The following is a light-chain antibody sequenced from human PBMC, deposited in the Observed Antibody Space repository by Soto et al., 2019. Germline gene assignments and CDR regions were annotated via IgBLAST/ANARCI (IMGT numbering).Light chain of an antibody. CDR1: QTIGRW. CDR3: QQYANSSPT. Sequence: DIQMTQSPSTLSASVGDRVTITCRASQTIGRWLAWYQQKPGRAPNLLLYKASSLQSGVPSRFSGSGSGTEFTLTITSRQPDDFATYYCQQYANSSPTFGQGTKLEIK. J-gene: IGKJ2*01. V-gene: IGKV1-5*03. CDR2: KAS.